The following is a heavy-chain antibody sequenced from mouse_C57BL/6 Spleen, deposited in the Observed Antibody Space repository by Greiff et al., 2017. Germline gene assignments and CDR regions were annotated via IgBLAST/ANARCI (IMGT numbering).Heavy chain of an antibody. Sequence: QVQLKESGAELVRPGTSVKVSCKASGYAFTNYLIEWVKQRPGQGLEWIGVINPGSGGTNYNEKFKGKATLTADKSSITAYMQLSSLTSEDSAVYFCARQAQATSPFAYWGQGTLVTVSA. D-gene: IGHD3-2*02. CDR2: INPGSGGT. CDR1: GYAFTNYL. V-gene: IGHV1-54*01. J-gene: IGHJ3*01. CDR3: ARQAQATSPFAY.